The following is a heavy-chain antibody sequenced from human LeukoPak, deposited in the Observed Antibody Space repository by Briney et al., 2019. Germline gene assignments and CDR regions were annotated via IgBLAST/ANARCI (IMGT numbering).Heavy chain of an antibody. CDR2: FDPEDGET. D-gene: IGHD1-26*01. CDR3: ATEPALSYSGSYGY. CDR1: GYTFTSYG. Sequence: ASVKVSCKASGYTFTSYGISWVRQAPGKGLEWMGGFDPEDGETIYAQKFQGRVTMTEDTSTDTAYMELSSLRSEDTAVYYCATEPALSYSGSYGYWGQGTLVTVSS. J-gene: IGHJ4*02. V-gene: IGHV1-24*01.